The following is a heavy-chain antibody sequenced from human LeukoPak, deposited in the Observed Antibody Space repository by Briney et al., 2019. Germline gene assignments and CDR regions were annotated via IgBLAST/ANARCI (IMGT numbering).Heavy chain of an antibody. CDR2: ISGSGGGT. D-gene: IGHD5-12*01. J-gene: IGHJ5*02. Sequence: GGSLRLSCAASGFTFSTFAMSWVRQAPGKGLEWVSAISGSGGGTYYADSVKGRLTISRDNSKNTLYLQMSSLRAEDTAVYYCAKAFSAYENWPPNWFDPWGQGTLVVVSS. CDR1: GFTFSTFA. CDR3: AKAFSAYENWPPNWFDP. V-gene: IGHV3-23*01.